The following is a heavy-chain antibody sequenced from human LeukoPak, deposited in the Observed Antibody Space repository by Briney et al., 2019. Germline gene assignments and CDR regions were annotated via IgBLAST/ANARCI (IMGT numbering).Heavy chain of an antibody. CDR2: IYYSGST. V-gene: IGHV4-59*01. Sequence: SETLSLTCTVSGGSISSYYWSWIRQPPGKGLEWIGYIYYSGSTNYNPSLKSRVTISVDTSKDQFSLKLSSVTAADTAVYYCARDYAGYKYTAFDIWGQGTMVTVSS. J-gene: IGHJ3*02. CDR3: ARDYAGYKYTAFDI. D-gene: IGHD5-24*01. CDR1: GGSISSYY.